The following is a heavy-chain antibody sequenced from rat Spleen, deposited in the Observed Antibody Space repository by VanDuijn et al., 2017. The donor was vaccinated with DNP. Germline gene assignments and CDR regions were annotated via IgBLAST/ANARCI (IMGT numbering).Heavy chain of an antibody. D-gene: IGHD1-4*01. V-gene: IGHV3-3*01. J-gene: IGHJ4*01. CDR1: GYSITSSYR. CDR3: ARWPGYNPPYAMDA. CDR2: INSAGST. Sequence: VQLQESGPGLVKPSQSLSLTCSVTGYSITSSYRWNWIRKFPGNRLEWMGYINSAGSTNYNPSLKSRISITRDTSKNQFFLQVNSVITEDTATYYCARWPGYNPPYAMDAWGQGTSVTVSS.